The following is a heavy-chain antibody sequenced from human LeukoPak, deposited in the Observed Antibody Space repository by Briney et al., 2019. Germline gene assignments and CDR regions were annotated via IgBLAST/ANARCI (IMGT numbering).Heavy chain of an antibody. V-gene: IGHV5-51*01. Sequence: GESLKISCKISGYSLSNYWIGWVRQMPGKGLEWTGIIYPGDSNTRYSPSFQGQVTISADKSISTAYLQWSSLKASDTAMYYCARHVAYGGSNYYFDYWGQGTLVTVSS. CDR2: IYPGDSNT. J-gene: IGHJ4*02. CDR1: GYSLSNYW. D-gene: IGHD1-26*01. CDR3: ARHVAYGGSNYYFDY.